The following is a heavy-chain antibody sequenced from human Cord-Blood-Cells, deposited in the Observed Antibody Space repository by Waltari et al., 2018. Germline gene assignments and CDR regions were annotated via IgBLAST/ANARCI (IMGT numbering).Heavy chain of an antibody. CDR3: ATGNNWNYWYFDL. J-gene: IGHJ2*01. Sequence: VQLVQSGAEVKKPGASVKVSGKVPGSTFTELSLHCVRQAPGKGLGWMGGFDPEDGETIYAQKFQGRVTMTEDTSTDTAYMELSSLRSEDTAVYYCATGNNWNYWYFDLWGRGTLVTVSS. CDR2: FDPEDGET. CDR1: GSTFTELS. V-gene: IGHV1-24*01. D-gene: IGHD1-20*01.